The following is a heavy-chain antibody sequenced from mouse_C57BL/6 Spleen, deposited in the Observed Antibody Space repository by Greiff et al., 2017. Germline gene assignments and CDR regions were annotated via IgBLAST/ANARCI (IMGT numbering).Heavy chain of an antibody. Sequence: VKLMESGAELARPGASVKLSCKASGYTFTSYGISWVKQRTGQGLEWIGEIYPRSGNTYYNEKFKGKATLTADKSSSTAYMELRSLTSEDSAVYFCARRDYSNFFDYWGQGTTLTVSS. CDR2: IYPRSGNT. D-gene: IGHD2-5*01. V-gene: IGHV1-81*01. J-gene: IGHJ2*01. CDR3: ARRDYSNFFDY. CDR1: GYTFTSYG.